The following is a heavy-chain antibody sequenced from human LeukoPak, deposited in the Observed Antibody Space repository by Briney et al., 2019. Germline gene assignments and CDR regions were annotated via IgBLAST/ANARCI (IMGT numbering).Heavy chain of an antibody. D-gene: IGHD3-10*01. CDR2: ISGSGGST. V-gene: IGHV3-23*01. Sequence: GGSLRLSCAASGFTFSSYAMSWVRQAPGKGLEWVSAISGSGGSTYYADSVKGRFTISRDNSKNTLYLQMNSLRAEDTAVYYCAKESSGWFGEPSESYYLDYWGQGTLVTVSS. CDR1: GFTFSSYA. J-gene: IGHJ4*02. CDR3: AKESSGWFGEPSESYYLDY.